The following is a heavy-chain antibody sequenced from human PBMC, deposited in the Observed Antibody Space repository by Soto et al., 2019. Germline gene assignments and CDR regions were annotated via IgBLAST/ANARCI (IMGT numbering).Heavy chain of an antibody. J-gene: IGHJ4*02. CDR2: ISSHGRDI. CDR3: ARGAALAGKLDL. V-gene: IGHV3-21*06. D-gene: IGHD6-19*01. CDR1: VVRLSIAI. Sequence: GSLGPYCASSVVRLSIAIVTWVRQDPGKGLEWVSSISSHGRDIFYADSVKGRFTISRDNAKDSLHLQMNSLTGEDSAVYYCARGAALAGKLDLWGQGILVTGS.